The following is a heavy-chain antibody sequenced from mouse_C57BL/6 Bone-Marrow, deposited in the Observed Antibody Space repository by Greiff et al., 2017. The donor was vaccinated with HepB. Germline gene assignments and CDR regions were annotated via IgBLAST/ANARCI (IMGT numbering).Heavy chain of an antibody. J-gene: IGHJ2*01. D-gene: IGHD2-2*01. CDR1: GFTFTDYY. V-gene: IGHV1-36*01. Sequence: SGFTFTDYYMHWVKQSHGKSLEWIGLVYPYNGGTSYNQKFKGKATLTADKSSSTAYMELRSLTSEDSAVYFCARFSLLWLRRRGYWGQGTTLTVSS. CDR2: VYPYNGGT. CDR3: ARFSLLWLRRRGY.